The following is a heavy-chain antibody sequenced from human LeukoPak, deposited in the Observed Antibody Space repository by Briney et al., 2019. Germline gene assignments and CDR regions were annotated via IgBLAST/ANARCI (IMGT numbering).Heavy chain of an antibody. CDR2: INPNSGDT. V-gene: IGHV1-2*02. J-gene: IGHJ6*03. CDR3: AREKSNYYGSGSYGRYYYMDV. D-gene: IGHD3-10*01. CDR1: GYTFTGYY. Sequence: ASVKVSCKASGYTFTGYYMHWVRQAPGQGLEWMGWINPNSGDTNYAQKFQGRVTMTRDTSISTAYMELSRLRSDDTAVYYCAREKSNYYGSGSYGRYYYMDVWGKGTTVTISS.